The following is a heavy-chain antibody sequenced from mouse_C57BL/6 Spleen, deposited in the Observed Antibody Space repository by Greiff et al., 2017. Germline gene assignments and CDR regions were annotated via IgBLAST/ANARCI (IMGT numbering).Heavy chain of an antibody. V-gene: IGHV5-6*02. Sequence: DVKLVESGGDLVKPGGSLKLSCAASGFTFSSYGMSWVRQTQDKRLEWVATISSGGSYTYYPDSVKGRFTISRDNAKNTLYLQMSSLKSEDTAMYYCARHVERDYLYAMDYWGQGTSVTVSS. CDR1: GFTFSSYG. J-gene: IGHJ4*01. D-gene: IGHD2-4*01. CDR2: ISSGGSYT. CDR3: ARHVERDYLYAMDY.